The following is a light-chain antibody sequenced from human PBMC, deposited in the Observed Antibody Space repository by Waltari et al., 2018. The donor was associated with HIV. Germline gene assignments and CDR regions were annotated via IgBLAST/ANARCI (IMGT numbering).Light chain of an antibody. CDR3: VSYDSRLDERL. V-gene: IGLV1-47*01. CDR1: TSNIETEA. Sequence: QSVLTKPPSVSGTPGQTVTISCSGSTSNIETEALYWYQQLPGTAPKLLIYRNYKRPSGVSDRFSCSKSGASSSLVISGLRSEDEAHYYCVSYDSRLDERLFGGGTKLTVL. J-gene: IGLJ3*02. CDR2: RNY.